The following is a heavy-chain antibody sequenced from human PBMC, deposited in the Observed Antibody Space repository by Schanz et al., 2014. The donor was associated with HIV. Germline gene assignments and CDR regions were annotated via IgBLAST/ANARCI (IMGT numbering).Heavy chain of an antibody. CDR2: INQDASTI. CDR1: GFTFSSYG. Sequence: VQLVESGGGVIQPGRSLRLSCAASGFTFSSYGMHWVRQAPGKGLEWVANINQDASTIRYVDSVKGRFTISRDNAXXSLHLQMNSLRAEDTAVYYCAKVPVAHYYYGMDVWGQGTTVTVSS. J-gene: IGHJ6*02. V-gene: IGHV3-7*01. CDR3: AKVPVAHYYYGMDV.